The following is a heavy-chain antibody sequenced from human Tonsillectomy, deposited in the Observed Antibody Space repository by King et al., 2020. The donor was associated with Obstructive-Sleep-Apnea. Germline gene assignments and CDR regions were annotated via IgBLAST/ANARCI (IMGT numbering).Heavy chain of an antibody. J-gene: IGHJ6*02. D-gene: IGHD6-19*01. CDR2: IYPGDSDT. Sequence: VQLVESGAEVKKPGESLKISCKGSGYSFTSYWIGWVRQMPGKGLEWMWIIYPGDSDTRYSPSFQGQVTISADKSISTAYLHWSSLKASDTAMYYCARLDSGWYYGMDVWGQGTTVTVSS. CDR1: GYSFTSYW. CDR3: ARLDSGWYYGMDV. V-gene: IGHV5-51*01.